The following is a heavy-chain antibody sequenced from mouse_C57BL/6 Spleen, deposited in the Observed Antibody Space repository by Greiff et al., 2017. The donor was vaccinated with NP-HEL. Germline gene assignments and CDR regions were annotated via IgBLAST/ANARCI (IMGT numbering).Heavy chain of an antibody. CDR3: AGSYYGSSFAY. J-gene: IGHJ3*01. V-gene: IGHV5-17*01. Sequence: EVHLVESGGGLVKPGGSLKLSCAASGFTFSDYGMHWVRQAPEKGLEWVAYISSGSSTIYYADTVKGRFTISRDNAKNTLFLQMTSLRSEDTAMYYCAGSYYGSSFAYWGQGTLVTVSA. CDR1: GFTFSDYG. D-gene: IGHD1-1*01. CDR2: ISSGSSTI.